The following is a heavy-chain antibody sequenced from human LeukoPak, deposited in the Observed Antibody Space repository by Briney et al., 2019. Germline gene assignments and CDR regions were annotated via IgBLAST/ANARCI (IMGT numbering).Heavy chain of an antibody. CDR2: INPYNLET. J-gene: IGHJ4*02. CDR1: GYTFSTYG. D-gene: IGHD6-19*01. CDR3: ARDLKMGYSSGRYSWGTGSSNDY. Sequence: ASVKVSCKASGYTFSTYGMTWVRQAPGQGLEWMGWINPYNLETRYAQTLQGRVTMTTDTSTSTAYMELRSLRSDDTAVYYCARDLKMGYSSGRYSWGTGSSNDYWGQGTLVTVSS. V-gene: IGHV1-18*01.